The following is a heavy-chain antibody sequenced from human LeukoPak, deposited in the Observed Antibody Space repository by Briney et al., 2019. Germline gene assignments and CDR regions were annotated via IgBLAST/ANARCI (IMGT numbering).Heavy chain of an antibody. CDR1: GGTFISYA. V-gene: IGHV1-46*01. CDR2: IYPRDGST. CDR3: ARDQEGFDY. J-gene: IGHJ4*02. Sequence: ASVKVSCKASGGTFISYAISWVRQAPGQGLEWMGMIYPRDGSTSCAQKFQGRVTVTRDTSTSTVHMELSGLRSEDTAVYYCARDQEGFDYWGQGTLVTVSS.